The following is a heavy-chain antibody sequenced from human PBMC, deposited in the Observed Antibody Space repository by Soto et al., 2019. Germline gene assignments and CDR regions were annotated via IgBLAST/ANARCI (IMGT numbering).Heavy chain of an antibody. Sequence: ASVKVSCKASGYTFTSYGISWVRQAPGQGLEWMGWISAYNGNTNYAQKLQGRVTMTTDTSTSTAYMELRRLRSDDTAVYYCARFEWSGYYIFLDYWGQGTLVTVSS. V-gene: IGHV1-18*01. CDR1: GYTFTSYG. D-gene: IGHD3-3*01. CDR2: ISAYNGNT. CDR3: ARFEWSGYYIFLDY. J-gene: IGHJ4*02.